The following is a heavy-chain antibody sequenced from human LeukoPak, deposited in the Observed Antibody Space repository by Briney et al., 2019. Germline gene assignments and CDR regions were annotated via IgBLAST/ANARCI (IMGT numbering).Heavy chain of an antibody. CDR1: GGSISSSSYY. V-gene: IGHV4-39*07. J-gene: IGHJ4*02. CDR3: ARFGRDGYNFDY. CDR2: IYYSGST. D-gene: IGHD5-24*01. Sequence: SETLSLTCTVSGGSISSSSYYWGWIRQPPGKGLEWIGSIYYSGSTYYNPSLKSRVTISVDTSKNQFSLKLSSVTAADTAVYYCARFGRDGYNFDYWGQGTLVTVSS.